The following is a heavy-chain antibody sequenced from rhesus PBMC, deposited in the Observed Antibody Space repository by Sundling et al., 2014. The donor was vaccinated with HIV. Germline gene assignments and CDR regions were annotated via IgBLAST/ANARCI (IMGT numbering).Heavy chain of an antibody. CDR2: VTPSGNT. CDR3: ARWALQFGWYFDV. CDR1: GNSVISGYYY. J-gene: IGHJ5-1*01. D-gene: IGHD3-3*01. Sequence: QVRLEESGPGLVKPSDTLSLTCAVSGNSVISGYYYWNWFRQSPGKGLEWIGYVTPSGNTDYNPSLKSRVTISRDMSKNQFSLNLSSVTAADTAVYYCARWALQFGWYFDVWGPGVLVTVSS. V-gene: IGHV4-122*02.